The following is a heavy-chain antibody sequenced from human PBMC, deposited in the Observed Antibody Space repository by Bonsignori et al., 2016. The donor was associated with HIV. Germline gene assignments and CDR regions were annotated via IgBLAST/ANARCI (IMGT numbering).Heavy chain of an antibody. J-gene: IGHJ6*03. Sequence: WVRQAPGQGLEWMGIINPSGGSTSYAQKFQGRVTMTRDTSTSTVYMELSSLRSEDTAVYYCARAYYYYYMDVWGKGTTVTVSS. V-gene: IGHV1-46*01. CDR2: INPSGGST. CDR3: ARAYYYYYMDV.